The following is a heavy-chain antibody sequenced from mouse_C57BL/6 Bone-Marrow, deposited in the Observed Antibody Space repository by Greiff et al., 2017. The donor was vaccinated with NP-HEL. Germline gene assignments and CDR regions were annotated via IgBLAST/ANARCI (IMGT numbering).Heavy chain of an antibody. CDR3: ARRDYRGGYAMDY. D-gene: IGHD2-14*01. J-gene: IGHJ4*01. CDR1: GFNIKDYY. Sequence: EVQLQQSGAELVKPGASVKLSCTASGFNIKDYYMHWVKQRTEQGLEWIGRSDPEDGETKYAPKFKGKATITADTSSNTAYLQRSSLTAEDTAVYYCARRDYRGGYAMDYWGQGTSVTVSS. V-gene: IGHV14-2*01. CDR2: SDPEDGET.